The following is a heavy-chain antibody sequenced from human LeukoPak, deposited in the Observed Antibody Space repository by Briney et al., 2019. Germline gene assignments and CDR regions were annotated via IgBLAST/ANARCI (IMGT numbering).Heavy chain of an antibody. CDR1: GGSFSGYY. D-gene: IGHD3-10*01. Sequence: SETLSLTCAVYGGSFSGYYWSWIRQPPGKGLEWIGEINHSGSTNYNPSLKSRVTISVDTSKNQFSLKLSSVTAADTAVYYCARGHVITMVRGVLGAENWFDPWGQGTLVTVSS. V-gene: IGHV4-34*01. CDR3: ARGHVITMVRGVLGAENWFDP. CDR2: INHSGST. J-gene: IGHJ5*02.